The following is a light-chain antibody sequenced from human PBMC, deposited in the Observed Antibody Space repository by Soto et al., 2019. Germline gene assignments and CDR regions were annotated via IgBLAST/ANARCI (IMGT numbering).Light chain of an antibody. Sequence: QAVVTQPPSAAASLGASVTLTCTLSSAYSNYAVDWYQQRPGKGPRFVMRVGSGGIVGSKGEGIPDRFSVSGSGLNRYLTIKNVQEEDEGDYHCGADHGSGSDFVYVFGTGTKVTVL. J-gene: IGLJ1*01. CDR3: GADHGSGSDFVYV. CDR1: SAYSNYA. CDR2: VGSGGIVG. V-gene: IGLV9-49*01.